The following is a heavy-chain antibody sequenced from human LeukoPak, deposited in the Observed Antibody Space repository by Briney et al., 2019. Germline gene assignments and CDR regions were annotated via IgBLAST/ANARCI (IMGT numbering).Heavy chain of an antibody. J-gene: IGHJ5*02. Sequence: ASETLSLTGTVSGGSISSGDYYWSWIRQPPGKGLEWIGYIYYSGSTYYNPSLKSRVTISVDTSKNQFSLKLSSVTAADTAVYYCARAKGGYDLDSSGWYWFDPWGQGTLVTVSS. V-gene: IGHV4-30-4*01. CDR2: IYYSGST. D-gene: IGHD6-19*01. CDR3: ARAKGGYDLDSSGWYWFDP. CDR1: GGSISSGDYY.